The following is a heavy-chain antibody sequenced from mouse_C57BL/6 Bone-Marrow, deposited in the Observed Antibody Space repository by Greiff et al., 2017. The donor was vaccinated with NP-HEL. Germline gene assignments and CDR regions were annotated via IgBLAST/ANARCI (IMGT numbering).Heavy chain of an antibody. CDR3: ARYGWGDY. V-gene: IGHV1-50*01. Sequence: QVQLQQPGAELVKPGASVKLSCKASGYTFTSYWMQWVKQRPGQGLEWIGEIDPSDSYTNYNQKFKGKATLTVEPSSSTAYMQLSSLTSEDSAVYYCARYGWGDYWGQGTTLTVSS. CDR1: GYTFTSYW. CDR2: IDPSDSYT. D-gene: IGHD1-1*02. J-gene: IGHJ2*01.